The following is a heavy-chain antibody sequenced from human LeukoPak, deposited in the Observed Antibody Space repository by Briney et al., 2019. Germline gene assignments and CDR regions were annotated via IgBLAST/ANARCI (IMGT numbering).Heavy chain of an antibody. CDR1: GGTFSSYA. D-gene: IGHD5-24*01. CDR3: ARDRRDGYNNYYYYYGMDV. Sequence: SVKVSCKASGGTFSSYAISWVRQAPGQGLEWMGGIIPIFGTANYAQKFQGRVTITADESTSTAYMGLSRLGSEETAVYYCARDRRDGYNNYYYYYGMDVWGQGTTVTVSS. CDR2: IIPIFGTA. V-gene: IGHV1-69*13. J-gene: IGHJ6*02.